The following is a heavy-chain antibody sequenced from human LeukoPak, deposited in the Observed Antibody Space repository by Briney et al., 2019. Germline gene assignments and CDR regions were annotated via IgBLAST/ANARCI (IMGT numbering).Heavy chain of an antibody. V-gene: IGHV4-61*02. CDR1: GGSISSGYYY. Sequence: SETLSLTCTVSGGSISSGYYYWNWIRQPAGKGLEWIGRIYTTGSTNYNPSLKSRVTISVDTSKNQFSLKLSSVTAADTAVYYCARVEYAIPLWGQGTLVTVSS. D-gene: IGHD2-2*01. CDR3: ARVEYAIPL. CDR2: IYTTGST. J-gene: IGHJ4*02.